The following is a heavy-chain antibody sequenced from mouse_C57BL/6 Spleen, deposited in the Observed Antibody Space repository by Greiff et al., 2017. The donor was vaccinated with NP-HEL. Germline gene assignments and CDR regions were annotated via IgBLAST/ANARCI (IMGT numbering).Heavy chain of an antibody. Sequence: VQLKESGPELVKPGASVKMSCKASGYTFTDYNMHWVKQSHGKSLEWIGYINPNNGGTSYNQKFKGKATLTVNKSSSTAYMELRSLTSEDSAVYYCARGGYGSPYFDYWGQGTTLTVSS. CDR2: INPNNGGT. CDR1: GYTFTDYN. V-gene: IGHV1-22*01. D-gene: IGHD1-1*01. J-gene: IGHJ2*01. CDR3: ARGGYGSPYFDY.